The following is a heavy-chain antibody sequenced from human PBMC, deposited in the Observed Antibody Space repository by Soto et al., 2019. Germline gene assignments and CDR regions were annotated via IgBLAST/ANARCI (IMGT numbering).Heavy chain of an antibody. CDR1: GGSFSGYI. V-gene: IGHV4-34*01. Sequence: SETLSLTCDVYGGSFSGYIWTWIRQTPGKGLQWIGQINHSGSANYNPSLKSRATISVHTSKSQFSLELSSVTAADTAVYYCARGLISGSHYSGGWYYFDSWGQGTQVT. CDR2: INHSGSA. J-gene: IGHJ4*02. D-gene: IGHD1-26*01. CDR3: ARGLISGSHYSGGWYYFDS.